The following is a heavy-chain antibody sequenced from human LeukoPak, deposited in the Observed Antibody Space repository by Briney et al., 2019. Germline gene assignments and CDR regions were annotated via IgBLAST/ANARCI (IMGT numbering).Heavy chain of an antibody. Sequence: SETLSLTCAVYGGSFSGYYWSWIRQPPGKGLEWIGEINHSGSTNYNPSLKNRVTISVDTSKNQFSLKLSSVTAADTAVYYCARLRGTSKTYYYYGMDVWGQGTTVTVSS. CDR1: GGSFSGYY. CDR3: ARLRGTSKTYYYYGMDV. J-gene: IGHJ6*02. D-gene: IGHD2-2*01. CDR2: INHSGST. V-gene: IGHV4-34*01.